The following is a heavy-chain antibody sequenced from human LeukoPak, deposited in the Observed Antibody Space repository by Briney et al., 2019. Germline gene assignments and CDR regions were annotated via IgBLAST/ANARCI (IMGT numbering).Heavy chain of an antibody. Sequence: PGGSLRLSCAASGFTFSSYSMNWVRQAPGKGLEWVSSISSSSSYIYYADSVKGRFTISRDNAKNSLYLQMNSLRAEDTAVYYCARGKHYDILTGYPYYFDYWGQGTLVTVSS. CDR2: ISSSSSYI. J-gene: IGHJ4*02. D-gene: IGHD3-9*01. CDR1: GFTFSSYS. CDR3: ARGKHYDILTGYPYYFDY. V-gene: IGHV3-21*01.